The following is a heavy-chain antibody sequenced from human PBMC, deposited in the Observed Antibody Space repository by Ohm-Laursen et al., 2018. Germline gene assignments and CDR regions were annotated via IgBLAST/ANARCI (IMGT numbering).Heavy chain of an antibody. J-gene: IGHJ4*02. CDR2: ISNDENYK. CDR1: GFTFSSYG. V-gene: IGHV3-30*18. CDR3: AKAHLKNLDY. D-gene: IGHD1-14*01. Sequence: SLRLSCAASGFTFSSYGTHWVRQAPGKGLEWVAVISNDENYKNYADSVRGRFTISRDNSENTLYLQMNSLRAEDTAVYYCAKAHLKNLDYWGQGSLVTVSS.